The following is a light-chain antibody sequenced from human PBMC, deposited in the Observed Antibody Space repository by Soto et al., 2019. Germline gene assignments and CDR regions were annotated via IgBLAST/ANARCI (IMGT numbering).Light chain of an antibody. Sequence: DLQMTQSPSTLSASVGDRVTFTCRASQRISGWLAWYQQKPGKAPKLLIYKSSSLESGAPSRFSGSGSGTEFTLTVSSLQPDDFATYYCQHQWTFGQGTKVETK. CDR3: QHQWT. J-gene: IGKJ1*01. CDR2: KSS. V-gene: IGKV1-5*03. CDR1: QRISGW.